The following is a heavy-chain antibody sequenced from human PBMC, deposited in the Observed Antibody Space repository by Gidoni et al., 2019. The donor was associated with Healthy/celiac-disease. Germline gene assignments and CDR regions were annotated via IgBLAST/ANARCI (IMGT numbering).Heavy chain of an antibody. V-gene: IGHV2-26*01. D-gene: IGHD6-19*01. CDR1: GFPLSNARLG. J-gene: IGHJ3*02. CDR3: ERMFNSGSIGGDNFDI. Sequence: QVTLTESGPVLVNPTETLTLTCTVSGFPLSNARLGVSWIRQPPGKALEWLAHSFSNDEKSYSTSLKSRLTISKDTSKSQVVLTMTNMDPVDTATYYCERMFNSGSIGGDNFDIWGQGTMVTVSS. CDR2: SFSNDEK.